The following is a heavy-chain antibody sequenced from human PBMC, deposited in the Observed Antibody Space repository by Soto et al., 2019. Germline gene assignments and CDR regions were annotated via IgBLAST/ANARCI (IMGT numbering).Heavy chain of an antibody. CDR2: LSGSGRDT. V-gene: IGHV3-23*01. D-gene: IGHD3-3*01. CDR1: GFTFSNYA. J-gene: IGHJ6*02. Sequence: EAQLLESGGDLVQPGGSLRLTCAASGFTFSNYAMSWVRQAPRRGLDWVSALSGSGRDTYYAESVKGRFTISRDNSRNTLYLQMNSLRPEDTAVYYCAKEGDYYDFWSGYGMDVWGQGTTVTVSS. CDR3: AKEGDYYDFWSGYGMDV.